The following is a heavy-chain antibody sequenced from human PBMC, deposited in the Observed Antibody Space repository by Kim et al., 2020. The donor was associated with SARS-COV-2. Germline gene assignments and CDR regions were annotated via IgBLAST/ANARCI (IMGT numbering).Heavy chain of an antibody. D-gene: IGHD5-12*01. V-gene: IGHV3-48*03. CDR2: ISKSGTGR. Sequence: GGSLRLSCAVSGFTFSSYEMNWVRQAPGKGLEWVSYISKSGTGRQYADSVKGRFTISRDNAKNSLYLQMNSLRAEDTAFYYCAREVATTPDGFDIWGQGTLVTVSS. J-gene: IGHJ3*02. CDR3: AREVATTPDGFDI. CDR1: GFTFSSYE.